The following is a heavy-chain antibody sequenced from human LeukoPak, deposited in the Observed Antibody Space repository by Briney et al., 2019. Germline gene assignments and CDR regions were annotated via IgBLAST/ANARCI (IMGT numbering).Heavy chain of an antibody. J-gene: IGHJ4*02. CDR1: GGTFSSYA. V-gene: IGHV1-18*01. CDR2: ISAYNGNT. D-gene: IGHD3-22*01. Sequence: ASVKVSCKASGGTFSSYAISWVRQAPGQGLEWMGWISAYNGNTYSAQKLQGRVTMTTDTSTSTAYMELRSLRSDDTAVYYCARDGASSEGDYWGQGTLVTVSS. CDR3: ARDGASSEGDY.